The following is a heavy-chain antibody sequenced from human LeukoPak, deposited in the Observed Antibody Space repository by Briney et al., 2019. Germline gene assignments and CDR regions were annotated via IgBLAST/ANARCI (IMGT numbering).Heavy chain of an antibody. Sequence: GGSLRLSCAASGFTFSSYAIHWVRQAPGKGLEWVSYISNSGKTIYYADSVKGRFTISRDNAKNSLYLQMNSLRAEDTAVYYCARDSYGSGSYVPNWFDPWGQGTLVTVSS. CDR3: ARDSYGSGSYVPNWFDP. V-gene: IGHV3-48*03. D-gene: IGHD3-10*01. J-gene: IGHJ5*02. CDR1: GFTFSSYA. CDR2: ISNSGKTI.